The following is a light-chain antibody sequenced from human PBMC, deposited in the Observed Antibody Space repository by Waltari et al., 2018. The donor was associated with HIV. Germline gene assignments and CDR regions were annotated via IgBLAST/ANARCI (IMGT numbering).Light chain of an antibody. V-gene: IGLV6-57*03. J-gene: IGLJ3*02. CDR1: SGSIASHY. Sequence: NFMLTQPHSVSESPGKTVTISCTRSSGSIASHYVQWYQQRPGSAPTTVIYEDNQRPSGFPDLFSCSVDRSSSSASRPLSGLKTEDEADYYCQSYDSSNHWVFGGGTKLTVL. CDR2: EDN. CDR3: QSYDSSNHWV.